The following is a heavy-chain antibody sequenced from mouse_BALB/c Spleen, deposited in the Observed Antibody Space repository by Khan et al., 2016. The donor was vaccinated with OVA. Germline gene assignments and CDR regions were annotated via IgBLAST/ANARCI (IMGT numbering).Heavy chain of an antibody. D-gene: IGHD1-1*01. V-gene: IGHV3-2*02. CDR2: ISYSGST. J-gene: IGHJ4*01. CDR1: GYSITSGYA. Sequence: EVQLQESGPGLVKPSQSLSLTCTVTGYSITSGYAWNWIRQFPGNKLEWMGYISYSGSTSYNPSLRSRISITRDTSKNQFFLQLNSVTTEDTATYYCARKNYYGYGMDYWGQGTSVTVSS. CDR3: ARKNYYGYGMDY.